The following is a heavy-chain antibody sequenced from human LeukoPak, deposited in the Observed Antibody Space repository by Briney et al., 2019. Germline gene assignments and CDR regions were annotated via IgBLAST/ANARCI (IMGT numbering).Heavy chain of an antibody. CDR3: ASQDYGDYGENYFDY. D-gene: IGHD4-17*01. Sequence: ASVKVSCKASGYTFTSYDINWVRQATGQGLEWMGWMNPNSGNTGYAQKFQGRVTMTRNTSISTAYMELSSLRSEDTAVYYCASQDYGDYGENYFDYWGQGTLVTVSS. J-gene: IGHJ4*02. V-gene: IGHV1-8*01. CDR2: MNPNSGNT. CDR1: GYTFTSYD.